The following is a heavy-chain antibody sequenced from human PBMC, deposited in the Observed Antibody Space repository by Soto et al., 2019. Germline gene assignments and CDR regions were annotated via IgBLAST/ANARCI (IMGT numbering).Heavy chain of an antibody. CDR1: GGSMSSGGYY. Sequence: QVQLQESGPGLVKPSQTLSLTCTVSGGSMSSGGYYWSWIRQHPGKGLEWIGYIYYTGSTYYNPSLKSRGTISVDTSKNQFSLKLSSVTVADTAVYYCARVSVGGYYKYNWFDPWGQGTLVTVSS. J-gene: IGHJ5*02. D-gene: IGHD3-3*01. V-gene: IGHV4-31*03. CDR3: ARVSVGGYYKYNWFDP. CDR2: IYYTGST.